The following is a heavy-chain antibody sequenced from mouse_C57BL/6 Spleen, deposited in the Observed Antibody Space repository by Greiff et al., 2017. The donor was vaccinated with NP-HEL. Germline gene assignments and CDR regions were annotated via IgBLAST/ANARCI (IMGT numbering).Heavy chain of an antibody. D-gene: IGHD1-1*01. V-gene: IGHV14-4*01. CDR2: IDPENGDT. J-gene: IGHJ4*01. CDR1: GFNIKDDY. Sequence: EVQLQQSGAELVRPGASVKLSCTASGFNIKDDYMHWVKQRPEQGLEWIGWIDPENGDTEYASKFQGKATITADTSSNTAYLQLSSLTSEDTAVYYCTVYYYGSTAMDYWGQGTSVTVSS. CDR3: TVYYYGSTAMDY.